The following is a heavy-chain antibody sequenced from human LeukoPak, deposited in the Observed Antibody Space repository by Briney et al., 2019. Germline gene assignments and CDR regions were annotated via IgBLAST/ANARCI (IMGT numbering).Heavy chain of an antibody. CDR3: ARDLRGSGSYYYYGMDV. J-gene: IGHJ6*02. D-gene: IGHD3-10*01. V-gene: IGHV3-11*01. CDR1: GFTFSDYY. Sequence: GGSLRLSCAASGFTFSDYYMSWIRQAPGKGLEWVSYISSSGSTIYYADSVKGRFTISRDNAKNSLYLRMNSLRAEDTAVYYCARDLRGSGSYYYYGMDVWGQGTTVTVSS. CDR2: ISSSGSTI.